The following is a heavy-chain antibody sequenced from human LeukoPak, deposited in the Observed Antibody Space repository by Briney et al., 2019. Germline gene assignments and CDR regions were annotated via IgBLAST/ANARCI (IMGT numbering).Heavy chain of an antibody. CDR2: INHSGST. CDR1: GFTFSSYA. CDR3: ARGRLGTMVRGVIIFRFDP. D-gene: IGHD3-10*01. V-gene: IGHV4-34*01. Sequence: GSLRLSCAASGFTFSSYAMSWARQAPGKGLEWVGEINHSGSTNYNPSLKSRVTISVDTSKNQFSLKLSSVTAADTAVYYCARGRLGTMVRGVIIFRFDPWGQGTLVTVSS. J-gene: IGHJ5*02.